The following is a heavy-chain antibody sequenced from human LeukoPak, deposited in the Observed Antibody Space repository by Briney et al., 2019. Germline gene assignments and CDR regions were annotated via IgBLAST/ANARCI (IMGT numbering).Heavy chain of an antibody. J-gene: IGHJ4*02. CDR2: INRSGRT. D-gene: IGHD3-10*01. V-gene: IGHV4-34*01. CDR3: VVLFRRGSGSYYIDY. CDR1: GGSFSGYY. Sequence: SETLSLTCAVYGGSFSGYYWSWIRQPPGKGLEWIGEINRSGRTNYNPSLKSRVTISVDTSKNQFSLKLRSVTAADTAAYYCVVLFRRGSGSYYIDYWGQGTLVTVSS.